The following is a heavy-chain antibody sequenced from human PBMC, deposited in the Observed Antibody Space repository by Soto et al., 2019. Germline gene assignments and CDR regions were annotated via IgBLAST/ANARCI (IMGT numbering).Heavy chain of an antibody. CDR2: IYYSGST. CDR3: ASLTTVTKKYYYYYGMDV. Sequence: SETLSLTCTVSGGSISSSSYYWGWILQPPGKGLEWIGSIYYSGSTYYNPSLKSRVTISVDTSKNQFSLKLSSVTAADTAVYYCASLTTVTKKYYYYYGMDVWGQGTTVTVSS. V-gene: IGHV4-39*01. J-gene: IGHJ6*02. CDR1: GGSISSSSYY. D-gene: IGHD4-4*01.